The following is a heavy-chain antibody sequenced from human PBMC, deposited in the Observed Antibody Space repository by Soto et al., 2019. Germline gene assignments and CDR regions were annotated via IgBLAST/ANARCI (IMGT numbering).Heavy chain of an antibody. Sequence: SETLSLTCTVSGGSFSSSSYYWGWIRQPPGKGLEWIGSIYYSGSTYYNPSLKSRVTISVDTSKNQFSLKLSSVTAADTAVYYCARVRGKGHVLDYWGQGTLVTVSS. CDR1: GGSFSSSSYY. J-gene: IGHJ4*02. CDR2: IYYSGST. V-gene: IGHV4-39*01. D-gene: IGHD3-10*01. CDR3: ARVRGKGHVLDY.